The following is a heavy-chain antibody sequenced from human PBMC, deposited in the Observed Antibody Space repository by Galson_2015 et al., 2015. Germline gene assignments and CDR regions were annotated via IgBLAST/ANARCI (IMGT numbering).Heavy chain of an antibody. Sequence: SLRLSCAASGFTFSDYYMSWIRQAPGKGLEWVSYISSGGSTIYYADSVKGRFTISRDNAKNSLYLQMNSLRADDTAVYYCAREGGYNYGSVMGAFDIWGQGTMVTVSS. V-gene: IGHV3-11*01. D-gene: IGHD5-18*01. CDR2: ISSGGSTI. CDR1: GFTFSDYY. J-gene: IGHJ3*02. CDR3: AREGGYNYGSVMGAFDI.